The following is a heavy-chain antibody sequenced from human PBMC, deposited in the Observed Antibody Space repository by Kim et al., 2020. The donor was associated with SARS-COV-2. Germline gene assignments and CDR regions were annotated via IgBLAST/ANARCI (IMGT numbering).Heavy chain of an antibody. J-gene: IGHJ3*02. D-gene: IGHD5-12*01. Sequence: PSLKSRVTISVDTSKNQFSLKLSSVTAADTAVYYCASQRDGYNQGGAFDIWGQGTMVTVSS. V-gene: IGHV4-61*07. CDR3: ASQRDGYNQGGAFDI.